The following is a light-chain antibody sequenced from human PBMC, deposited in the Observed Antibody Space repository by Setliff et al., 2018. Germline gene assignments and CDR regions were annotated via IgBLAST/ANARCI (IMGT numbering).Light chain of an antibody. CDR2: EVS. J-gene: IGLJ1*01. Sequence: QSVLTQPPSASGSPGQSVTISCTGTSSDVSGYNYVSWYQQHPGKAPKLMIYEVSKRPSGVPDRFSGSKSGNTASLTVSGLQAEDEAEYYCSSYADSNIFLFGSGTKVTVL. V-gene: IGLV2-8*01. CDR1: SSDVSGYNY. CDR3: SSYADSNIFL.